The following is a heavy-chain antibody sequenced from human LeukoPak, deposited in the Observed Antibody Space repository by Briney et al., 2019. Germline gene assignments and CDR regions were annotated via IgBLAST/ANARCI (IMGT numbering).Heavy chain of an antibody. V-gene: IGHV4-61*02. D-gene: IGHD1-26*01. CDR3: ARGGGLHSGSYLFDY. J-gene: IGHJ4*02. Sequence: SETLSLTCTVSGGSISSGSYYRSWIRQPAGKGLEWIGRIYTSGSTNYNPSLKSRVTISVDTSKNQFSLKLSSVTAADTAVYYCARGGGLHSGSYLFDYWGQGTLVTVSS. CDR1: GGSISSGSYY. CDR2: IYTSGST.